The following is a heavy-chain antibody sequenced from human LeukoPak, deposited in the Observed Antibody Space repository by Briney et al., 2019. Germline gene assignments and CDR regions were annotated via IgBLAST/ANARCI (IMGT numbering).Heavy chain of an antibody. J-gene: IGHJ4*02. CDR1: GFTFSSYS. V-gene: IGHV3-66*01. CDR3: ARASSSWYIWFDY. D-gene: IGHD6-13*01. CDR2: IYSGGST. Sequence: PGGSLRLSCAASGFTFSSYSMSWVRQAPGKGLEWVSVIYSGGSTYYADSVKGRFTISRDNSKNTLYLQMNSLRAEDTAVYYCARASSSWYIWFDYWGQGTLVTVSS.